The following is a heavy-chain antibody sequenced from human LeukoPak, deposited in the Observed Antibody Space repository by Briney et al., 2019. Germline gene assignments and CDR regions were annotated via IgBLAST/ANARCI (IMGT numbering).Heavy chain of an antibody. CDR1: GGSISSGDYY. CDR3: ARGRGLGVVTAILVLRPPRIGVYFDY. Sequence: PSQTLSLTCTVSGGSISSGDYYWSWIRQPPGKGLEWIGYIYYSGSTYYNPSLKSRVTISVNTSKNQFSLKLNSVTAADTAVYYCARGRGLGVVTAILVLRPPRIGVYFDYWGQGTLVTVSS. CDR2: IYYSGST. D-gene: IGHD2-21*02. J-gene: IGHJ4*02. V-gene: IGHV4-30-4*01.